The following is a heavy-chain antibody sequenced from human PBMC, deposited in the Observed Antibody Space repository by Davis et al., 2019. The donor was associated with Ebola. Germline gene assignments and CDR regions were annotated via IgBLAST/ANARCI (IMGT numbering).Heavy chain of an antibody. D-gene: IGHD4-23*01. CDR1: GFTFSSYA. J-gene: IGHJ4*02. Sequence: GESLKISCAASGFTFSSYAMSWVRQAPGKGLEWVSAISGSGGSTYYADSVKGRFTISRDNSKNTLYLQMNSLRAEDTAVYYCAKQEGPDYGDNWVPNGHFDDWGQGTLVTVSS. CDR3: AKQEGPDYGDNWVPNGHFDD. V-gene: IGHV3-23*01. CDR2: ISGSGGST.